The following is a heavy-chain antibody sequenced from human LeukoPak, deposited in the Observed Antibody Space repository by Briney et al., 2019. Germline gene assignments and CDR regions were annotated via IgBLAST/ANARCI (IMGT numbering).Heavy chain of an antibody. CDR2: IYSGGST. Sequence: GGSLRLSCAASGFTVSSNYMSWVRQAPGKGLEWVSVIYSGGSTYYADSVKGRFTISRDNSKNTVFLQMYSLRAEDTALYHCARVLRLERPYYYYMDVWGKGTTVTISS. CDR3: ARVLRLERPYYYYMDV. V-gene: IGHV3-66*01. J-gene: IGHJ6*03. CDR1: GFTVSSNY. D-gene: IGHD1-1*01.